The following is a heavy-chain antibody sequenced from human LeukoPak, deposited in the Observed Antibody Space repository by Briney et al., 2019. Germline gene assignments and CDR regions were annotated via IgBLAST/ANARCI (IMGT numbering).Heavy chain of an antibody. CDR1: GGSISSSSYY. CDR2: IYYSGST. Sequence: SETLSLTCTVSGGSISSSSYYWGWIRQPPGKGLEWIGSIYYSGSTYYNPSLKSRVTISVDTSKNQFSLKLSSVTAADTAVYYCATPGDVVGGYFQHWGQGTLVTVSS. V-gene: IGHV4-39*07. CDR3: ATPGDVVGGYFQH. D-gene: IGHD2-15*01. J-gene: IGHJ1*01.